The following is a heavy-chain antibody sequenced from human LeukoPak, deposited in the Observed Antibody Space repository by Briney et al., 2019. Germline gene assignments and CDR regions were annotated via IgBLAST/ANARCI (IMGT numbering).Heavy chain of an antibody. CDR3: ARFNTADTYYYESSGSYFDY. D-gene: IGHD3-22*01. CDR2: ISDSGGNT. CDR1: RFTFSSSA. J-gene: IGHJ4*02. Sequence: GGSLRLSCAASRFTFSSSAMSWVRQAPGKGLEWVSTISDSGGNTFYADSVKGRFTISRDNSKNTVYLQMNSPRAEDTAVYFCARFNTADTYYYESSGSYFDYWAREPWSPSPQ. V-gene: IGHV3-23*01.